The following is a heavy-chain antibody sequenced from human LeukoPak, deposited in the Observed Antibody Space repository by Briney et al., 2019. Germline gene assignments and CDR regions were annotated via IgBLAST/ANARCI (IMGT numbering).Heavy chain of an antibody. V-gene: IGHV3-21*01. J-gene: IGHJ4*02. CDR2: ISSSSSDI. D-gene: IGHD5-18*01. Sequence: GGSLRLSCAASGFTFSSYSMNWVRQAPGKGLEWVSSISSSSSDIYYADSVKGRFTISRDNAKNSLYLQMNSLRAEDTAVYYCARDGYSYGHVPYYFDYWGQGTLVTVSS. CDR1: GFTFSSYS. CDR3: ARDGYSYGHVPYYFDY.